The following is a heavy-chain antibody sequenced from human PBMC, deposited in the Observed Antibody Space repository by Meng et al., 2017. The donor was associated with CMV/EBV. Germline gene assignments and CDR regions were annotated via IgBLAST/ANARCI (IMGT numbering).Heavy chain of an antibody. Sequence: QVQLVESGGXXVKPGXALRRACAASGFTFSDYYMSWIRQAPGKGLEWVSYISSSSSYTNYADSVKGRFTISRDNAKNSLYLQMNSLRAEDTAVYYCARDDYGDYPGYWGQGTLVTVSS. D-gene: IGHD4-17*01. V-gene: IGHV3-11*06. CDR3: ARDDYGDYPGY. CDR1: GFTFSDYY. J-gene: IGHJ4*02. CDR2: ISSSSSYT.